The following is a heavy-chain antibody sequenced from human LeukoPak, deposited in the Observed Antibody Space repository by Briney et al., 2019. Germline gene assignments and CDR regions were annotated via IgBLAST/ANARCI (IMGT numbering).Heavy chain of an antibody. CDR3: ASYSRDGYNWGAFDI. V-gene: IGHV4-59*01. Sequence: SETLSLTCTVSGGSISSYYWSWFRQPPGKGLECIGYIYYSGSTNYNPSLKSRVTISVDTSKNQFSLKLSSVTAADTAVYYCASYSRDGYNWGAFDIWGQGTMVTVSS. CDR1: GGSISSYY. D-gene: IGHD5-24*01. CDR2: IYYSGST. J-gene: IGHJ3*02.